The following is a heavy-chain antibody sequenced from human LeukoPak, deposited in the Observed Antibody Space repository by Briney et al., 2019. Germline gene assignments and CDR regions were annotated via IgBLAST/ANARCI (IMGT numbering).Heavy chain of an antibody. CDR1: GFTFRTYA. Sequence: GGSLRLSCAASGFTFRTYAMTWVRQAPGKGLEWVSSITGNGGSTYYADSVKGRFSISRDNSKNTLYLQMDSLRAEDTAVYHCARDSGSYLQPPDYWGQGTLVTVSS. J-gene: IGHJ4*02. CDR3: ARDSGSYLQPPDY. CDR2: ITGNGGST. V-gene: IGHV3-23*01. D-gene: IGHD1-26*01.